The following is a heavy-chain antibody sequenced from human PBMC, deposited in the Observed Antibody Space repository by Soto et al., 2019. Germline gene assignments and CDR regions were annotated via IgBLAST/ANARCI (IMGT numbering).Heavy chain of an antibody. V-gene: IGHV3-11*01. CDR1: GFSFNVYY. CDR2: ISILGDST. J-gene: IGHJ3*01. Sequence: QEQLAESGGGLVKPGGSLRLSCAASGFSFNVYYMTWIRQAPGSGLEWVAPISILGDSTYYAYSVKGRFTISRDNVKNSLYLQMDTLRAEDTAVYYCARDRAGTRTFPHNNVDLWGQGTTVAVAS. D-gene: IGHD6-19*01. CDR3: ARDRAGTRTFPHNNVDL.